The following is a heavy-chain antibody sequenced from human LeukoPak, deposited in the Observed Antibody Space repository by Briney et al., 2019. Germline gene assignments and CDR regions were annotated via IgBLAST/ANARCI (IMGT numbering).Heavy chain of an antibody. CDR1: GYSFTSYW. CDR2: IYPGDSDT. CDR3: ARPETYYYDSSGYFGAFDI. Sequence: GESLKISCKGSGYSFTSYWIGWVRQMPGKNLEWMGIIYPGDSDTRYSPSFKGQVTISADKSISTAYLQWSSLKASDTAMYYCARPETYYYDSSGYFGAFDIWGQGTMVTVSS. V-gene: IGHV5-51*01. D-gene: IGHD3-22*01. J-gene: IGHJ3*02.